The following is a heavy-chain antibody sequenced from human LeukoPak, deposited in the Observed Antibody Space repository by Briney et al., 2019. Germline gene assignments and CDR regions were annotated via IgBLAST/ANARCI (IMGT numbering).Heavy chain of an antibody. V-gene: IGHV3-53*05. Sequence: AGGSLRLSCAASGFTVSSNYMSWVRQAPGKGLEWVSVIYSGGSTYYADSVKGRFTISRDNSKNTLYLQMNSLRAEDTAVYYCARDDSSGSIGTSGAFDIWGQGTMVTVSS. CDR1: GFTVSSNY. CDR3: ARDDSSGSIGTSGAFDI. CDR2: IYSGGST. D-gene: IGHD3-22*01. J-gene: IGHJ3*02.